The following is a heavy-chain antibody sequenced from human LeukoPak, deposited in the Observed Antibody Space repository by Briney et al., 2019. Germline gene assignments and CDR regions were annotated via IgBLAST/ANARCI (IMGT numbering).Heavy chain of an antibody. D-gene: IGHD3-22*01. CDR3: ASGLYDSSGYYGY. J-gene: IGHJ4*02. CDR2: IIPIFGTA. V-gene: IGHV1-69*13. Sequence: ASVKVSCKASGGTFSSYAISWVRQAPGQGLEWMGGIIPIFGTANYAQKFQGRVTITADESTSTAYMELSSLRSEDTAVYCASGLYDSSGYYGYWGQGTLVTVSS. CDR1: GGTFSSYA.